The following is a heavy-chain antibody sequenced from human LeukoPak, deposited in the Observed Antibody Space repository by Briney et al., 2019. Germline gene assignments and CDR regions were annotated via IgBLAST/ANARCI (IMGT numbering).Heavy chain of an antibody. CDR2: ISGSGGST. CDR3: ATKGRSSSSWYRYFDY. J-gene: IGHJ4*02. V-gene: IGHV3-23*01. CDR1: GFTFSTYT. Sequence: PGGSLRLSCAASGFTFSTYTMNWVRQAPGRGLEWVSAISGSGGSTYYADSVKGRFTISRDNSKNTLYLQMNSLRAEDTAVYYCATKGRSSSSWYRYFDYWGQGTLVTVSS. D-gene: IGHD6-13*01.